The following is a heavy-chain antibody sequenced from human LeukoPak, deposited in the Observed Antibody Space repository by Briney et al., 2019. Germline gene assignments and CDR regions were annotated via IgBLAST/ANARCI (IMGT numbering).Heavy chain of an antibody. CDR2: IASDGGMK. J-gene: IGHJ4*02. V-gene: IGHV3-30*18. CDR3: AKDSPPFNY. CDR1: GFTFSSYG. Sequence: GGSLRLSCAASGFTFSSYGMHWVRQVPGKGLEWVAVIASDGGMKYYADSMKGRFTISRDNSKNTLYLQVDSLRAEDTAVYYCAKDSPPFNYWGQGTLVTVSS.